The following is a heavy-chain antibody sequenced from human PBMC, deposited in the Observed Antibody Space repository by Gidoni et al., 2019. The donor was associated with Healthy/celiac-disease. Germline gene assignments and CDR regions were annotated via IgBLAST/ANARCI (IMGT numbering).Heavy chain of an antibody. CDR1: GYSFTSYW. CDR3: ARQGSSSNIYYYYGMDV. J-gene: IGHJ6*02. CDR2: IDPSDSYT. D-gene: IGHD6-6*01. Sequence: EVQLVQSGAEVKKPGESLRISCKGSGYSFTSYWISWVRQMPGKGLEWMGRIDPSDSYTNYSPSFQGHVTISADKSISTAYLQWSSLKASDTAMYYCARQGSSSNIYYYYGMDVWGQGTTFTVSS. V-gene: IGHV5-10-1*03.